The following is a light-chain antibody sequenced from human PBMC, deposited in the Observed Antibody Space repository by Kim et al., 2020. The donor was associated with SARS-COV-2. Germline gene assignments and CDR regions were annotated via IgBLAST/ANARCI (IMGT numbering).Light chain of an antibody. CDR1: QGISNY. CDR2: DAS. J-gene: IGKJ1*01. CDR3: LHYNNFPRT. V-gene: IGKV1-17*03. Sequence: DIQMTQSPSTMSASVGDRVTITCRASQGISNYLAWYQQKPGKAPKLLIYDASSLESGVPSRFSGAVSGTDFTLTISSLQPEDFATYYCLHYNNFPRTFGQGTKVDIK.